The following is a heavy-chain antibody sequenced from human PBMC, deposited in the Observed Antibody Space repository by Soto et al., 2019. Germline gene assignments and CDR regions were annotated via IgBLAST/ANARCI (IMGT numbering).Heavy chain of an antibody. D-gene: IGHD6-19*01. CDR3: AKDPPKAVAGTRY. J-gene: IGHJ4*02. Sequence: PGGSLRLSCAASGFTFGSYGMHGVRQAPGKGLEGVAVISYDGSNKYYADSVKGRFTISRDNSKNTLYLQMNSLRAEDTAVYYCAKDPPKAVAGTRYWGQGTLVTVSS. V-gene: IGHV3-30*18. CDR2: ISYDGSNK. CDR1: GFTFGSYG.